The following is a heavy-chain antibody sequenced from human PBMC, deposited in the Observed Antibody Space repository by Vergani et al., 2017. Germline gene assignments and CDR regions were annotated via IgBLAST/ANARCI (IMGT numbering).Heavy chain of an antibody. CDR1: GFTFSSYA. J-gene: IGHJ4*02. CDR2: ISYDGSNK. Sequence: VQLVESGGGVVQPGRSLRLSCAASGFTFSSYAMHWVRQAPGKGLEWVAVISYDGSNKYYADSVKGRFTISRDNSKNTLYLQMNSLRAEDTAVYYCARDHYCSGGSCTAAYWGQGTLVTVSS. CDR3: ARDHYCSGGSCTAAY. D-gene: IGHD2-15*01. V-gene: IGHV3-30*01.